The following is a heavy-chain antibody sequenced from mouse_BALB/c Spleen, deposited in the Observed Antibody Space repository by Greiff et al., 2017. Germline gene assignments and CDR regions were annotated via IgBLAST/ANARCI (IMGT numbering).Heavy chain of an antibody. CDR2: IYPYNGGT. J-gene: IGHJ3*01. D-gene: IGHD2-14*01. CDR1: GYSFTDYN. V-gene: IGHV1S135*01. Sequence: QLQESGPELVKPGASVKVSCKASGYSFTDYNMYWVKQSHGKSLEWIGYIYPYNGGTSYNQKFKGKATLTVDKSSSTAFMHLDSLTSEDSAVYDCARYYRENAWFDYWGQGTLVTGSA. CDR3: ARYYRENAWFDY.